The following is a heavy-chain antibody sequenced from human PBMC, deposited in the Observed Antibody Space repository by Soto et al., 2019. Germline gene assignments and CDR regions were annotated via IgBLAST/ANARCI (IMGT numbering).Heavy chain of an antibody. CDR2: FGYTGDT. CDR1: GASVSSGTFF. D-gene: IGHD3-16*01. J-gene: IGHJ5*02. V-gene: IGHV4-61*01. CDR3: ERGDASNWFDP. Sequence: SETLSLTCTLSGASVSSGTFFWTWIRQPPGKGLEWIGFFGYTGDTNYNPSLKSRVTIAVDTAKNQFSLTLGSVTTADTGLYYCERGDASNWFDPWGRGTLVTVSS.